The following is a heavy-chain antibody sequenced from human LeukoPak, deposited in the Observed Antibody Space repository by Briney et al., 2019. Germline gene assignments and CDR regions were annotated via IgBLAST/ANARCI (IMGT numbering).Heavy chain of an antibody. CDR3: ARDPAGF. Sequence: GGSLRLSCVASGFTFSTYGMHWVRQAPGKGLEWVAFIQSNGGSEFYVDSVKGRFTISRDNSKNTVYLQMSSLRVEDTAVYYCARDPAGFWGQGALVTVSS. V-gene: IGHV3-30*02. CDR1: GFTFSTYG. D-gene: IGHD3-10*01. CDR2: IQSNGGSE. J-gene: IGHJ4*02.